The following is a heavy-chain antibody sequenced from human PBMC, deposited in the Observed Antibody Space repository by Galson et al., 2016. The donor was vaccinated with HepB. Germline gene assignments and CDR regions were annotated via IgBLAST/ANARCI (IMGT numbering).Heavy chain of an antibody. V-gene: IGHV3-23*01. J-gene: IGHJ4*02. CDR2: ISGNGVTT. D-gene: IGHD3-16*02. CDR3: GKSFFSGGSIVRFSDY. Sequence: SLRLSCAASGFSFSSFATSWVRQAPGQGLEWVSAISGNGVTTYYADSVRGRFTISRDNSRDTVYLQMNVLSAGDTAVYYCGKSFFSGGSIVRFSDYWGQGALVTVSP. CDR1: GFSFSSFA.